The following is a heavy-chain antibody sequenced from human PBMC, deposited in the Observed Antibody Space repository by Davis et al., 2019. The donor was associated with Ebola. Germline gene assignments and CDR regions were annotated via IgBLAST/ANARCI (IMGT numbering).Heavy chain of an antibody. D-gene: IGHD6-13*01. V-gene: IGHV3-30-3*02. CDR1: GFTFSSYA. Sequence: PGGSLRLSCAASGFTFSSYAMHWVRQAPGKGLEWVAVISYDGSNKYYADSVKGRFTISRDNSKNSLYLQMNSLRAEDTALYYCTKDITIATAGHLGFDYWGQGTLVTVSS. CDR3: TKDITIATAGHLGFDY. J-gene: IGHJ4*02. CDR2: ISYDGSNK.